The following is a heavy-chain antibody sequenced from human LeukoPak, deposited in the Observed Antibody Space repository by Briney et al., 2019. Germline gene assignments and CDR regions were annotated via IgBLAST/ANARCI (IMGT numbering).Heavy chain of an antibody. V-gene: IGHV4-61*08. Sequence: SETLSLTCGVSGGSFNSDDYYWDWIRQPPGRGLEWIGYIYYGGNTNYNPSLRSRVTISMDTSKNQFSLKVNSVTAADTAVYFCASGPRNYYYSGSYHYWGQGTLVTVSS. CDR3: ASGPRNYYYSGSYHY. CDR2: IYYGGNT. D-gene: IGHD3-10*01. CDR1: GGSFNSDDYY. J-gene: IGHJ4*02.